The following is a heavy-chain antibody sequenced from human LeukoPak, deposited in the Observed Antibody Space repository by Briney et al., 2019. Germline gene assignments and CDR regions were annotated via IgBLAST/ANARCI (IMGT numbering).Heavy chain of an antibody. CDR1: GVTLSNYA. V-gene: IGHV3-23*01. CDR2: IGDSGGTT. Sequence: GGSLRLSCVASGVTLSNYAMSWVRQAPGKGLEWVSVIGDSGGTTYYADSVKGRFTISRDNSKNTLYLQMNSLRAEDTAVYYCAKDLIVNSNWYYFDSWGQGTLVTVSS. CDR3: AKDLIVNSNWYYFDS. D-gene: IGHD6-13*01. J-gene: IGHJ4*02.